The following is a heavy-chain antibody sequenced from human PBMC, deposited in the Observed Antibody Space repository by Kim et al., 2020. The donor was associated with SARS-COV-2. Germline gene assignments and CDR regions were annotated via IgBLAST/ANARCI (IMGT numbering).Heavy chain of an antibody. J-gene: IGHJ4*02. Sequence: SETLSLTCTVSGGSISSSSYYWGWLRQPPGKGLEWIGSIYYSGSTYYNPSLKSRVTISVDTSKNQFSLKLSSVTAADTAVYYCARDSGCSGGRCYGGDPRPFDYWGQGTLVTVSS. CDR3: ARDSGCSGGRCYGGDPRPFDY. V-gene: IGHV4-39*02. CDR2: IYYSGST. CDR1: GGSISSSSYY. D-gene: IGHD2-15*01.